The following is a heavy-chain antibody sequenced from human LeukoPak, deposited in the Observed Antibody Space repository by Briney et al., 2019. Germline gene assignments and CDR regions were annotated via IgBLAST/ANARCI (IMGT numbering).Heavy chain of an antibody. J-gene: IGHJ4*02. CDR2: IYTSGST. V-gene: IGHV4-4*07. CDR1: GGSISSYY. D-gene: IGHD6-13*01. CDR3: ARVFSYRYSSSGGFDY. Sequence: SETLSLTCTVSGGSISSYYWSWIRQPAGKGLEWIGRIYTSGSTNYNPSLKSRVTMSVDTSKNQFSLKLSSVTAADTAVYYCARVFSYRYSSSGGFDYWGQGTLVSVSS.